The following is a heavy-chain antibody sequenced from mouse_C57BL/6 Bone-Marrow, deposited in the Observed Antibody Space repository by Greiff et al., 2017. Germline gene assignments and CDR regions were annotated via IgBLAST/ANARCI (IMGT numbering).Heavy chain of an antibody. CDR1: GYAFTNYL. Sequence: QVQLQQSGAELVRPGTSVKVSCKASGYAFTNYLIEWVKQRPGRGLEWIGVINPGSGGTNYNEKFKGKATLTADKSSSTAYMQLSSLTSEDSAVYFCARWIYAMDYWGQGTSVTVSS. V-gene: IGHV1-54*01. CDR2: INPGSGGT. CDR3: ARWIYAMDY. J-gene: IGHJ4*01.